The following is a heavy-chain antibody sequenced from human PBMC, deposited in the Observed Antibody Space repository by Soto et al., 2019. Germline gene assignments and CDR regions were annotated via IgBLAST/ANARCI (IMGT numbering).Heavy chain of an antibody. CDR3: ARQIKSYYYGMDV. J-gene: IGHJ6*02. CDR1: GGSISSSSYY. Sequence: SETLSLTCTVSGGSISSSSYYWGWIRQPPGKGLEWIGSIYYSGSTYYNPSLKSRVTISVDTSKNQFSLKLSSVTAADTAVYYCARQIKSYYYGMDVWGQGTTVTVSS. CDR2: IYYSGST. V-gene: IGHV4-39*01.